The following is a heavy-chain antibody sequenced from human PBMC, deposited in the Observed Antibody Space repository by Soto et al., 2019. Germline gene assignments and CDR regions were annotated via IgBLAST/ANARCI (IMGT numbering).Heavy chain of an antibody. Sequence: QVQLVQSGAEVRKPGASVKVSCKTSGYIFTDHYIQWVRQAPGQGLEWMGMINPRGGGTTYTERCQGRVAMTRDKSTSTVYMELSSLTPEDTAVYYCGRDSGDYYGESNRPYNAFDILGQGTLVTVSS. CDR2: INPRGGGT. CDR3: GRDSGDYYGESNRPYNAFDI. CDR1: GYIFTDHY. V-gene: IGHV1-46*03. J-gene: IGHJ3*02. D-gene: IGHD3-10*01.